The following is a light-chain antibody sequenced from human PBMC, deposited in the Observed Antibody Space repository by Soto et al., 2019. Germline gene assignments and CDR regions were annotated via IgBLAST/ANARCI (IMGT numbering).Light chain of an antibody. Sequence: QSALTQPASVSGSPGQSITISCTGTSSDVGAYNSVSWYQQYPGKAPKLMMYELSNRPSGVSDRFSGSKSGNTASLTISGLQTGDEADYYCSSYRSSSTYVFGTGTKLTVL. CDR1: SSDVGAYNS. CDR3: SSYRSSSTYV. CDR2: ELS. J-gene: IGLJ1*01. V-gene: IGLV2-14*01.